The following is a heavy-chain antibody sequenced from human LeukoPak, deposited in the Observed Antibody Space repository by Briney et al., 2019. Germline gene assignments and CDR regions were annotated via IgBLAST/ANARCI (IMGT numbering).Heavy chain of an antibody. CDR1: GFTFDDYG. CDR3: ARGLKLRLGDPTGY. J-gene: IGHJ4*02. Sequence: GGSLRLSCVASGFTFDDYGIGWVRQAPGKGLEWVSGINWNGGSTDYADSVKGRFTISRDNAKNTLYLQMNSLRAEDTAVYYCARGLKLRLGDPTGYWGQGTLVTVSS. CDR2: INWNGGST. V-gene: IGHV3-20*04. D-gene: IGHD3-16*01.